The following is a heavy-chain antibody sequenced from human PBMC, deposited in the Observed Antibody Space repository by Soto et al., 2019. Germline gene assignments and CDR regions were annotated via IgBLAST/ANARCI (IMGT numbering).Heavy chain of an antibody. D-gene: IGHD6-19*01. Sequence: PGGSLRLSCAASGFTFSDYAMHWVRQAPGKGLEWVAVVSHDGRNTHYADSVKGRFTISRDSSKNTVSLEMNSLRAEDTAVYYCAKGGRQWLVTSDFNYWGQGALVTVSS. CDR3: AKGGRQWLVTSDFNY. J-gene: IGHJ4*02. CDR1: GFTFSDYA. V-gene: IGHV3-30*18. CDR2: VSHDGRNT.